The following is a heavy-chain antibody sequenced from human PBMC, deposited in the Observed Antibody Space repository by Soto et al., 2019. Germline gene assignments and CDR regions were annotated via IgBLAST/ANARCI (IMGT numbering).Heavy chain of an antibody. CDR2: ISAFNGQT. V-gene: IGHV1-18*01. CDR1: GYTFTSYG. CDR3: ARGGDYYYGLDV. Sequence: QVQLVQSGDEVKKPGASVKVSCRASGYTFTSYGVSWVRQAPGQGLEWMGWISAFNGQTNYIRKVQGRVTLTTEASTSTAYMELRSLRSDDTAVYYCARGGDYYYGLDVWGQGTTVTVSS. D-gene: IGHD3-16*01. J-gene: IGHJ6*02.